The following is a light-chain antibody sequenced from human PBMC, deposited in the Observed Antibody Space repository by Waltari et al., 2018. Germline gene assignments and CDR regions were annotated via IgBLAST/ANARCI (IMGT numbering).Light chain of an antibody. Sequence: QTVLTQEAAFSVSPRGRVTLTCRLSSVPVATSHYPRWYQQTPGEAPRTLIYNTDSRSSGVPDRFSASMVGNKAALTITGAHADDESDYYCALYMSRGISAFGGGTKLTVL. J-gene: IGLJ2*01. CDR1: SVPVATSHY. V-gene: IGLV8-61*01. CDR3: ALYMSRGISA. CDR2: NTD.